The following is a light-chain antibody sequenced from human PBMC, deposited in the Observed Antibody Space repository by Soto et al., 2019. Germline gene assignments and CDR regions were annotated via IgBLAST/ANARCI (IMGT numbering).Light chain of an antibody. CDR2: KTS. CDR3: MQATQFPRT. V-gene: IGKV2-24*01. Sequence: DIVMTQTPLSSLVALGQPASISCRSSHSLVHSDGNTYLSWLQQRPGQPPRLLIYKTSNRFSGVPDRFSGSGAGTDFTLKISRVEAEDVGVYYCMQATQFPRTFGQGTKVEVK. CDR1: HSLVHSDGNTY. J-gene: IGKJ1*01.